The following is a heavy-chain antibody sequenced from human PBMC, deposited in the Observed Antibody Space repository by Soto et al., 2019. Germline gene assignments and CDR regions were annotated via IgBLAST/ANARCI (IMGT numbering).Heavy chain of an antibody. V-gene: IGHV1-69*06. CDR2: IIPIFGTA. CDR1: GGTFSSYA. Sequence: ASVKVSCKASGGTFSSYAISWVRQAPGQELEWMGGIIPIFGTANYAQKFQGRVTITADKSTSTAYMELSSLRSEDTAVYYCANSPRAYCGGDCYARLYYYYGMDVWGQGTTVTVSS. J-gene: IGHJ6*02. D-gene: IGHD2-21*02. CDR3: ANSPRAYCGGDCYARLYYYYGMDV.